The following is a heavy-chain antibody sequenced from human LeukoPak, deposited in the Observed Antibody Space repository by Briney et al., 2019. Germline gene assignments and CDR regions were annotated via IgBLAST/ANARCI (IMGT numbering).Heavy chain of an antibody. CDR3: ARQRWDLGWGLDI. Sequence: SETLSLTCTVSGGSISSYYWSWIRQPPGKGLEWIGSIYYSGSTYYNPSLKSRVTISVDTSKNQFSLKLSSVTAADTAVYYCARQRWDLGWGLDIWGQGTMVTVSS. CDR2: IYYSGST. V-gene: IGHV4-39*01. J-gene: IGHJ3*02. CDR1: GGSISSYY. D-gene: IGHD7-27*01.